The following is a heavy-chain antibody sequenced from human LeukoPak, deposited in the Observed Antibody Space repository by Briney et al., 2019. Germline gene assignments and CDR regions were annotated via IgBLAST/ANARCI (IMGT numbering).Heavy chain of an antibody. CDR3: VKDDDYGGNSAFDY. Sequence: GGSLRLSCAASGFSFSSYAMSWVRQAPGKGLEWVSLISWDGTNTYYADSVKGRFTISRDNSKNSLYLQMNSLTTEDTAFYYCVKDDDYGGNSAFDYWGQGTLVTVSS. CDR1: GFSFSSYA. J-gene: IGHJ4*02. V-gene: IGHV3-43*02. D-gene: IGHD4-23*01. CDR2: ISWDGTNT.